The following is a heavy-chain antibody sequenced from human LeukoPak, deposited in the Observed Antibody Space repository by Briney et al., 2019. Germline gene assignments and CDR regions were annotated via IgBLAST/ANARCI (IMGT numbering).Heavy chain of an antibody. Sequence: GGSLRLSCAASGFTFSSYDMHWVRQATGKGLEWVSAIGTAGDTYYPGSVKGRFTISRENAKNSLYIQMNSLRAGDTAVYYCARAKYSSSWYLFDYWGQGTLVTVSS. CDR3: ARAKYSSSWYLFDY. V-gene: IGHV3-13*01. D-gene: IGHD6-13*01. CDR2: IGTAGDT. CDR1: GFTFSSYD. J-gene: IGHJ4*02.